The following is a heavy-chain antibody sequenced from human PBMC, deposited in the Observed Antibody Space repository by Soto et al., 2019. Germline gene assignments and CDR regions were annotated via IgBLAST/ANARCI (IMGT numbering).Heavy chain of an antibody. V-gene: IGHV3-23*01. Sequence: GGSLRLSCAASGFTFSSYAMSWVRQAPGKGLEWVSAISGSGGSTYYADSVKGRFTISRDNSKNTLYLQMNSLRAEDTAVYYCAKFGDCSSTSCPFDYWGQGTLVTVSS. CDR2: ISGSGGST. D-gene: IGHD2-2*01. J-gene: IGHJ4*02. CDR3: AKFGDCSSTSCPFDY. CDR1: GFTFSSYA.